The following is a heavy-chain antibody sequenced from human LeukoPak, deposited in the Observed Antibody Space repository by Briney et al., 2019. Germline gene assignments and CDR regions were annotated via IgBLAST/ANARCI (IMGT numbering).Heavy chain of an antibody. CDR3: ARGAVTRDFDF. J-gene: IGHJ4*02. CDR2: ISGGGYST. V-gene: IGHV3-23*01. Sequence: GGSLRLSCAASGFTFSSYAMSWVRQAPGKGLEWVSGISGGGYSTYYADSVKGRFTISRDNSKNTVYLQMNSLRAEDTAVYYCARGAVTRDFDFWGQGTLVTVSS. CDR1: GFTFSSYA. D-gene: IGHD4-17*01.